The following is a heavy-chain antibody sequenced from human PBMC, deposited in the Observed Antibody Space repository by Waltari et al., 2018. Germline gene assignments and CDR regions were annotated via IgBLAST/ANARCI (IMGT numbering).Heavy chain of an antibody. J-gene: IGHJ4*02. CDR2: IWYDGSNK. D-gene: IGHD6-6*01. Sequence: QVQLVESGGGVVQPGRSLRLSCAASGFTFSNYGMHWVRQAPGKGLEGVALIWYDGSNKYYADSVKGRFTISRDNSKNTLYLQMSSPGAEDTAVYYCGRGGRRDGLVPFVNYWGQGTLVTVSS. CDR1: GFTFSNYG. CDR3: GRGGRRDGLVPFVNY. V-gene: IGHV3-33*01.